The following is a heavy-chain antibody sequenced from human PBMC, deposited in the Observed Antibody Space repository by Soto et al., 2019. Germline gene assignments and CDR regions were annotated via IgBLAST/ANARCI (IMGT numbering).Heavy chain of an antibody. V-gene: IGHV6-1*01. CDR2: TYYRSKWYN. J-gene: IGHJ5*02. D-gene: IGHD6-13*01. CDR1: GDSVSSNSAA. Sequence: SQTLSLTCAISGDSVSSNSAAWNWIRQSPSRGLEWLGRTYYRSKWYNDYAVSVKSRITINPDTSKNQFSLQLNSVTPEDTAVCYCARALHSSRTNWFDPWGQGTLVTVSS. CDR3: ARALHSSRTNWFDP.